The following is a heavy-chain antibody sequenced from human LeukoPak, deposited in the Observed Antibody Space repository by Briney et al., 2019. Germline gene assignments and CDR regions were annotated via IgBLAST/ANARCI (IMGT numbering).Heavy chain of an antibody. Sequence: GWSLRLSCAASGFIFSSYTMSWVRQAAGKGLEWVSTISGSGSSTYYADSVKGRFTISRDNSKTTLYLQMKSLRADDTAVYYCAKTRSYYGSGSSMYYFDYWGQGTLVTVSS. CDR3: AKTRSYYGSGSSMYYFDY. CDR2: ISGSGSST. J-gene: IGHJ4*02. CDR1: GFIFSSYT. D-gene: IGHD3-10*01. V-gene: IGHV3-23*01.